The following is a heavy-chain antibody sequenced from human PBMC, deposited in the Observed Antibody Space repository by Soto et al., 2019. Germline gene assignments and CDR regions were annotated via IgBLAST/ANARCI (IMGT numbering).Heavy chain of an antibody. Sequence: SVKVSCKASGDTFSSYAISWVRQAPGQGLEWMGGIIPIFGTANYAQKFQGRVTITADKSTSTAYMELSSLRSEDTAVYYCAICTEPAGIHYYYYDVMDVWGHTTTVTVS. D-gene: IGHD6-13*01. CDR2: IIPIFGTA. CDR3: AICTEPAGIHYYYYDVMDV. V-gene: IGHV1-69*06. CDR1: GDTFSSYA. J-gene: IGHJ6*02.